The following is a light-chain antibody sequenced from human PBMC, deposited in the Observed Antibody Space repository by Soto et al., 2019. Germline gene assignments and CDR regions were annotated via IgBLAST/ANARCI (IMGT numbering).Light chain of an antibody. CDR2: AAS. CDR1: QSVRIY. Sequence: IQMTQSPSSLSASVGDRLTITCRASQSVRIYLNWYQQKPGKAPKVLIYAASSLQSGVSSRFSGSGSGTDFTLTISSLQSEDFATYYCQQTYSTPYTFGQGTKLEIK. V-gene: IGKV1-39*01. J-gene: IGKJ2*01. CDR3: QQTYSTPYT.